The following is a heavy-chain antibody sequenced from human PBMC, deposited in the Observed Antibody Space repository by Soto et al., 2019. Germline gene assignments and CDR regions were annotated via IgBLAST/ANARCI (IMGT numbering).Heavy chain of an antibody. CDR1: GGTFSSYA. D-gene: IGHD3-10*01. V-gene: IGHV1-69*01. Sequence: QVQLVQSGAEVKKPGSSVKVSCKASGGTFSSYAISWVRQAPGQGLEWMGGIIPIFGTANYAQKFQGRVTITADESTSTAYMELSSLRSEDTAVYYCARSRPNYYGSGSSVYGMDVWGQGTTVTVSS. CDR3: ARSRPNYYGSGSSVYGMDV. J-gene: IGHJ6*02. CDR2: IIPIFGTA.